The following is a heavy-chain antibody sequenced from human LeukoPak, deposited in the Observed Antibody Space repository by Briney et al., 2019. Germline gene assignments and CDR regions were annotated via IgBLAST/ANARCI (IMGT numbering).Heavy chain of an antibody. CDR2: IIPIFGTA. D-gene: IGHD5-24*01. V-gene: IGHV1-69*13. Sequence: SVKVSCKASGGTFSSYAISWVRQAPGQGLEWMGGIIPIFGTANYAQRFQGRVTITADESTSTAYMELSSLRSEDTAVYYCAREGMATNHIDYWGQGTLVTVSS. CDR3: AREGMATNHIDY. CDR1: GGTFSSYA. J-gene: IGHJ4*02.